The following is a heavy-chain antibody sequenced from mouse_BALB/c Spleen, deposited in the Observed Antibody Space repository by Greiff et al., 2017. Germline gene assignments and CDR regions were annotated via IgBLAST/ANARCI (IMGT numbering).Heavy chain of an antibody. D-gene: IGHD1-1*01. V-gene: IGHV5-4*02. CDR2: ISDGGSYT. CDR3: ARDKTTRGGYYFDY. J-gene: IGHJ2*01. CDR1: GFTFSDYY. Sequence: EVKVVESGGGLVKPGGSLKLSCAASGFTFSDYYMYWVRQTPEKRLEWVATISDGGSYTYYPDSVKGRFTISRDNAKNNLYLQMSSLKSEDTAMYYCARDKTTRGGYYFDYWGQGTTLTVSS.